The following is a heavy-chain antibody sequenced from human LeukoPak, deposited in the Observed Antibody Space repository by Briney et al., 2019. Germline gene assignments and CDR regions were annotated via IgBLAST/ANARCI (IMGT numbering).Heavy chain of an antibody. V-gene: IGHV3-23*01. CDR1: GFTFSSYA. Sequence: GGSLRLSCAASGFTFSSYAMSWVRQAPGKGLEWVSAISGSGGSTYYADSVKGRFTISRDNSKNTLYLQMNSLRAEDTAVYYCAKEQTTTVTTWDWFDPRGQGTLVTVSS. J-gene: IGHJ5*02. D-gene: IGHD4-17*01. CDR2: ISGSGGST. CDR3: AKEQTTTVTTWDWFDP.